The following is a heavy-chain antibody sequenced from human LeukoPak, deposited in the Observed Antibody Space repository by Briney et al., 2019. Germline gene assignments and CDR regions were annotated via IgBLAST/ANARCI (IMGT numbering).Heavy chain of an antibody. Sequence: ASVKVSCKASGYSFTGYYLHWVRQAPGQGLEWMGWINPNSGGTNYAQKFQGRVTMTRDTSISTAYMELSSLRSDDTAVYYCARGYGDFRVEGRYFHSWGQGTLVTVSS. D-gene: IGHD4-17*01. CDR1: GYSFTGYY. V-gene: IGHV1-2*02. J-gene: IGHJ4*02. CDR3: ARGYGDFRVEGRYFHS. CDR2: INPNSGGT.